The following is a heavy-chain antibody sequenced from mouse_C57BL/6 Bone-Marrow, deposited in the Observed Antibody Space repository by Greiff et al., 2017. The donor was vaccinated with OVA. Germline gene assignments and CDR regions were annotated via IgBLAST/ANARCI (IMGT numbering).Heavy chain of an antibody. CDR3: TRGYSNCYAMDY. D-gene: IGHD2-5*01. J-gene: IGHJ4*01. Sequence: VQLQQSGAELVRPGASVTLSCKASGYTFTGYELHWVKQTPVHGLEWIGAIDPETGGTAYNQKFKGKAILTADKSSSTAYMELRSLTSEDSAVYYCTRGYSNCYAMDYWGQGTSVTVSA. V-gene: IGHV1-15*01. CDR1: GYTFTGYE. CDR2: IDPETGGT.